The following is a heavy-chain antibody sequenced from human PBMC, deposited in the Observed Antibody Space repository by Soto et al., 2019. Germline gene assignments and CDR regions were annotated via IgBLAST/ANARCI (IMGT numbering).Heavy chain of an antibody. V-gene: IGHV6-1*01. J-gene: IGHJ6*02. Sequence: SQTLSLTCAISGDSVSSNSAAWNWIRQSPSRGLEWLGRTYYRSKWYNDYAVSVKSRITINPDTSKNQFSLQLNSVTPEDTAVYYCARVDSEANPTHSVYYYYGMDVWGQGTTVTVSS. CDR1: GDSVSSNSAA. CDR2: TYYRSKWYN. D-gene: IGHD5-18*01. CDR3: ARVDSEANPTHSVYYYYGMDV.